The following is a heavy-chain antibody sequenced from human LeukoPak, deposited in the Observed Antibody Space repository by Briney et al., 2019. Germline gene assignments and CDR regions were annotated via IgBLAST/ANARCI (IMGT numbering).Heavy chain of an antibody. CDR2: INPSNGVT. D-gene: IGHD4-4*01. V-gene: IGHV1-2*02. CDR1: GYTFTGYY. CDR3: AIVLLGVTTDY. J-gene: IGHJ4*02. Sequence: GASVKVSCKASGYTFTGYYMHWVRLAPGQGLEWMGWINPSNGVTNYAQKFQGRVTMTRDTSISTAYMELSRLRSDDTAVYYCAIVLLGVTTDYWGQGTLVTVSS.